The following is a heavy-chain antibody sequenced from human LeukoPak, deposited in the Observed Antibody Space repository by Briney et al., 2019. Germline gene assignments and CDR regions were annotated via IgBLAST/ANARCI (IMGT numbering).Heavy chain of an antibody. J-gene: IGHJ5*02. D-gene: IGHD6-13*01. CDR3: ARSYSRGVWFDP. V-gene: IGHV4-31*03. CDR1: GGSISSSSYY. CDR2: IYYSGST. Sequence: NPSETLSLTCTVSGGSISSSSYYWGWIRQHPGKGLEWIGYIYYSGSTYYNPSLKSRVTISVDTSKNQFSLKLSSVTAADTAVYYCARSYSRGVWFDPWGQGTLVTVSS.